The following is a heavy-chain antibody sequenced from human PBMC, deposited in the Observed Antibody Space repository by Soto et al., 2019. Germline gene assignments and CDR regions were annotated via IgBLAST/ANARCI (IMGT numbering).Heavy chain of an antibody. CDR1: GGSFSGYY. CDR3: ARRRVGRYYFDY. Sequence: SETLSLTCAVYGGSFSGYYWSWIRQPPGKGLEWIGEINHSGSTNYNLSLKSRVTISVDTSKNQFSLKLSSVTAADTAVYYCARRRVGRYYFDYWGQGTLVTVSS. CDR2: INHSGST. D-gene: IGHD2-15*01. V-gene: IGHV4-34*01. J-gene: IGHJ4*02.